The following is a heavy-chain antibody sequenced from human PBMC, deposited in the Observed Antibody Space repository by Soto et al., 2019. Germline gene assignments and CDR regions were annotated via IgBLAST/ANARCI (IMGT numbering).Heavy chain of an antibody. D-gene: IGHD3-9*01. V-gene: IGHV3-23*01. CDR3: ANGNRATYYDILTGYTNVYYYYGMDV. J-gene: IGHJ6*02. CDR2: ISGSGGST. Sequence: EVQLLESGGGLVQPGGSLRLSCAASGFTFSSYAMSWVRQAPGKGLEWVSAISGSGGSTYYADSVKGRFTISRDNSKNTLYLQMNSLRAEDTAVYYCANGNRATYYDILTGYTNVYYYYGMDVWGQETTVTVSS. CDR1: GFTFSSYA.